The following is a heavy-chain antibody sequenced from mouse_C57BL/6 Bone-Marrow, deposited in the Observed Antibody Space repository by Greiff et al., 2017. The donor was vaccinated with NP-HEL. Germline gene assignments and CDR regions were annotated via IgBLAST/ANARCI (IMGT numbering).Heavy chain of an antibody. CDR1: GYSFTSYY. CDR3: AREFTTVADV. V-gene: IGHV1-66*01. CDR2: IYPGSGNT. J-gene: IGHJ1*03. D-gene: IGHD1-1*01. Sequence: QVQLQQSGPELVKPGASVKISCKASGYSFTSYYIHWVKQRPGQGLEWIGWIYPGSGNTKYNEKFKGKATLTADTSSSTAYMQLSSLTSEDSAVYYCAREFTTVADVWGTGTTVTVSS.